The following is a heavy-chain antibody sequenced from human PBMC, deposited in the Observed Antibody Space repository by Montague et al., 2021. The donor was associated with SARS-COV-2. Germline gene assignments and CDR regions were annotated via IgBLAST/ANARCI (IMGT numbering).Heavy chain of an antibody. CDR1: GFTFSSYG. CDR2: IWYDGSNK. CDR3: ARETVAAGIDY. Sequence: SLRLSCAASGFTFSSYGVHWVRQAPGKGLEWVAVIWYDGSNKYYADSVKGRFTISRDNSKNTLYLQMNSLRAEDTAVYYCARETVAAGIDYWGQGTLVTVSS. J-gene: IGHJ4*02. D-gene: IGHD6-13*01. V-gene: IGHV3-33*01.